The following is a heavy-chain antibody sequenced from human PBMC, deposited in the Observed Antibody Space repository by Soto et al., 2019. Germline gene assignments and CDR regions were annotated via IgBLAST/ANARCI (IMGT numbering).Heavy chain of an antibody. J-gene: IGHJ4*02. CDR1: GFTFSSYA. CDR3: AKDGYSSGWYADY. CDR2: ISGSGGST. D-gene: IGHD6-19*01. Sequence: HPVGSLRLSCAASGFTFSSYAMSWVRQAPGKGLEWVSAISGSGGSTYYADSVKGRFTISRDNSKNTLYLQMNSLRAEDTAVYYCAKDGYSSGWYADYWGQGTLVTVSS. V-gene: IGHV3-23*01.